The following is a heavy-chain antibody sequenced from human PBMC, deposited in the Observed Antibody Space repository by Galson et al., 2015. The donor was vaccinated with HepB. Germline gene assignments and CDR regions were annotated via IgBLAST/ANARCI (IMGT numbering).Heavy chain of an antibody. V-gene: IGHV1-69*01. Sequence: QSGAEVKKPGESLKISCKASGGTFSSYAISWVRQAPGQGLEWMGGIIPIFGTANYAQKFQGRVTITADESTSTAYVELSSLRSEDTAVYYCARGSLTGMEIIDYWGQGTLVTVSS. J-gene: IGHJ4*02. CDR1: GGTFSSYA. CDR2: IIPIFGTA. CDR3: ARGSLTGMEIIDY. D-gene: IGHD2-8*02.